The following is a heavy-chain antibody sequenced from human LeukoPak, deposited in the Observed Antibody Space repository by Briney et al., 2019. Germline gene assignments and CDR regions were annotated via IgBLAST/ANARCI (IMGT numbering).Heavy chain of an antibody. Sequence: PGGSLRLSCAASGFTFSSYAMHWVRQAPGKGLEWVAVISYDGSNKYYADSVKGRFTISRDNSKNTLYLQMNSLRAEDTAVYYCARDGYCSGGSCYYTGQGWFDPWGQGTLVTVSS. CDR2: ISYDGSNK. D-gene: IGHD2-15*01. CDR1: GFTFSSYA. J-gene: IGHJ5*02. V-gene: IGHV3-30-3*01. CDR3: ARDGYCSGGSCYYTGQGWFDP.